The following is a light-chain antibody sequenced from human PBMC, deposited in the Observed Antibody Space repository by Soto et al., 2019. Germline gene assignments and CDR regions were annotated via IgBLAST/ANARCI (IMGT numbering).Light chain of an antibody. CDR3: QQYGSSTLT. CDR2: GAS. CDR1: QSVSSSY. J-gene: IGKJ4*01. Sequence: EIVLTQSPGTLSLSPGEIATLSFRASQSVSSSYLAWYQQKPGQAPRLLIYGASSRATGIPDRFSGSGSGTDFTLTISRLEPEDFAVYYCQQYGSSTLTFGGGTKVDIK. V-gene: IGKV3-20*01.